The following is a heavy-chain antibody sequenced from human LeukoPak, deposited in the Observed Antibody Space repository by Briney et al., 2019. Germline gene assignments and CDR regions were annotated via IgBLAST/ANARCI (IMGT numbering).Heavy chain of an antibody. CDR1: GFTFSSYW. Sequence: PGGSLRLSCAASGFTFSSYWMSWVRQAPGKGLEWVANIKQDGSGKYYVDSVKGRFTISRDNAKNSLYLQMNSLRAEDTAVYYCARDGADYYYDSSDFDYWGQGTLVTVSS. D-gene: IGHD3-22*01. J-gene: IGHJ4*02. V-gene: IGHV3-7*01. CDR2: IKQDGSGK. CDR3: ARDGADYYYDSSDFDY.